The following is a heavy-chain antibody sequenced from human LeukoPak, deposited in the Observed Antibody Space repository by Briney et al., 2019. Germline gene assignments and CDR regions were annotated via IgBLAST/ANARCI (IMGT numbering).Heavy chain of an antibody. Sequence: SGPALVKPPQTLTLTCTFSGFSLSTRGMRVSWIRQPPGKALVWLARIDWDDDKFYSTSLKTRLTISKDTSKNQVVLTMTNMDPVDTATYYCARSRRDYGDYDYWGQGTLVTVSS. D-gene: IGHD4-17*01. CDR1: GFSLSTRGMR. CDR2: IDWDDDK. V-gene: IGHV2-70*04. CDR3: ARSRRDYGDYDY. J-gene: IGHJ4*02.